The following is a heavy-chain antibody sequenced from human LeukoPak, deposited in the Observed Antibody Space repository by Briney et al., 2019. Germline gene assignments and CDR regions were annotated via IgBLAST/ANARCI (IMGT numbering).Heavy chain of an antibody. CDR3: ARVRGIAARRNWFDP. J-gene: IGHJ5*02. Sequence: ASVKVSCKASGYTFTSYDINWVRQATGHGLEWMGWMNPNSGNTGYAQKFQGRVTMTRNTSISTAYMELSSLRSEDTAVYYCARVRGIAARRNWFDPWCQGTLVTVSS. D-gene: IGHD6-6*01. V-gene: IGHV1-8*01. CDR2: MNPNSGNT. CDR1: GYTFTSYD.